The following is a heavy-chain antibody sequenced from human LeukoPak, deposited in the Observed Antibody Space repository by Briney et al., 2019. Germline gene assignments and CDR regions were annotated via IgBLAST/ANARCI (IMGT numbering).Heavy chain of an antibody. Sequence: PGGSLRLSCAASGFTFSRYEMNWVRQAPGKGLEWVSSISSTGGTTYYADSVKGRFTISRDNSKNTLYLQMNSLRAEDTAIYYCAKNGDRGAYCTGGTCYPYFYYYMDVWGKGTTVTI. CDR1: GFTFSRYE. D-gene: IGHD2-15*01. J-gene: IGHJ6*03. CDR3: AKNGDRGAYCTGGTCYPYFYYYMDV. V-gene: IGHV3-23*01. CDR2: ISSTGGTT.